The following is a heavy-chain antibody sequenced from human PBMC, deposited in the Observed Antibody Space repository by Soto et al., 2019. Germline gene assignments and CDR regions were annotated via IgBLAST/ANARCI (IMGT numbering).Heavy chain of an antibody. J-gene: IGHJ2*01. V-gene: IGHV4-61*01. CDR2: IYYSGST. Sequence: QVQLQESGPGLVKPSETLSLTCTVSGGSVSSGSYYWSWIRQPPGKGLEWIGYIYYSGSTNYNPSLKSRVTISVDTSKNQFSLKLSSGTAADTAVYYCARVYYDSSGYYNYWYFDLWGRGTLVTVSS. D-gene: IGHD3-22*01. CDR1: GGSVSSGSYY. CDR3: ARVYYDSSGYYNYWYFDL.